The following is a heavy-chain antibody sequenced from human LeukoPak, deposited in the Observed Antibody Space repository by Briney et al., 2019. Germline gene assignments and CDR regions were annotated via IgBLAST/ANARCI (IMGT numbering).Heavy chain of an antibody. CDR2: ISGSSGII. V-gene: IGHV3-48*01. CDR3: AKDSRLRYFDWTYDY. CDR1: GFTFNTYT. Sequence: GGSLRLSCAASGFTFNTYTMNWVRQAPGKGLEWVSYISGSSGIIDYADSVKGRFTIPRDNSKNTLYLQMNSLRAEDTAVYYCAKDSRLRYFDWTYDYWGQGTLVTVSS. J-gene: IGHJ4*02. D-gene: IGHD3-9*01.